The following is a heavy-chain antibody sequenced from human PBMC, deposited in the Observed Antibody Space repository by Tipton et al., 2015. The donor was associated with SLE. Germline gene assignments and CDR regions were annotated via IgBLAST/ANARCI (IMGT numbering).Heavy chain of an antibody. CDR1: GFTFDDYA. J-gene: IGHJ4*02. D-gene: IGHD4-17*01. CDR3: AKGSDYGYYGCYFDY. V-gene: IGHV3-9*01. Sequence: FLRLSCAASGFTFDDYAMHWVRQAPGKGLEWVSGISWNSGSIDYADSVEGRFTISRDNAKNSLYLQINSLRAEDTALYYCAKGSDYGYYGCYFDYWGQGTLVTVSS. CDR2: ISWNSGSI.